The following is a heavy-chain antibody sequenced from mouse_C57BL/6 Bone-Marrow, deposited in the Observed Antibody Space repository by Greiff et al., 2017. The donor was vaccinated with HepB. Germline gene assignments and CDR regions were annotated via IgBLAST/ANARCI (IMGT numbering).Heavy chain of an antibody. CDR1: GFTFNTYA. CDR2: IRSKSLNDAT. V-gene: IGHV10-3*01. CDR3: VSYRGFAY. J-gene: IGHJ3*01. D-gene: IGHD5-5*01. Sequence: EVKVVESGGGLVQPKGSLKLSCAASGFTFNTYAMHWVRQAPGKGLEWVARIRSKSLNDATYYADSVKDRFTISRDDSQSMLYLQMNNLKTEDTAMYYCVSYRGFAYWGQGTLVTVSA.